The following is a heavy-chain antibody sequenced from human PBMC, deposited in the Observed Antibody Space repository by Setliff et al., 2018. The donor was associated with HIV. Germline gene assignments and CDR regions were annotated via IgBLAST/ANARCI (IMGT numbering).Heavy chain of an antibody. CDR1: GHSFSSYW. CDR3: ASSITVAAGRSHYYYAMDV. Sequence: GESLKISCKGSGHSFSSYWIGWVRQKPGKGLEWMGIIHPGDSNIKYSPSFRGQVTISTDKSISIAYLQWSSLKASDTAMYYCASSITVAAGRSHYYYAMDVWGQGTTVTVSS. V-gene: IGHV5-51*01. J-gene: IGHJ6*02. CDR2: IHPGDSNI. D-gene: IGHD1-20*01.